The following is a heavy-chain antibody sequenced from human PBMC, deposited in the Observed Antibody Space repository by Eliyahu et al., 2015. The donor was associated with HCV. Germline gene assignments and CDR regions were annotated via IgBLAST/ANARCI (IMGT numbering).Heavy chain of an antibody. J-gene: IGHJ4*02. D-gene: IGHD5-18*01. V-gene: IGHV3-43*01. CDR2: ISWDGSIT. CDR3: AKDPRGYNYGYHFDS. CDR1: GXTFDDYT. Sequence: EVQLVESGGVAVQPGGSLRLSCAASGXTFDDYTMXWVRQPPGKGLEWVSAISWDGSITFYGDSVRGRFTISRDNSKKSLFLQMNSLRTEDTAFYYCAKDPRGYNYGYHFDSWGQGTLVTVSS.